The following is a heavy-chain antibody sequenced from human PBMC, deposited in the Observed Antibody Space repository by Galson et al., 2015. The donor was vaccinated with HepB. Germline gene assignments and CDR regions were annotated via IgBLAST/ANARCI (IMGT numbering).Heavy chain of an antibody. J-gene: IGHJ3*02. CDR1: GYTFTSYY. D-gene: IGHD6-13*01. V-gene: IGHV1-46*01. CDR3: AKEKDRYSSSGDAFDI. Sequence: SVKVSCKASGYTFTSYYVNWVRQAPGQGLEWMGIINPSGGSTSYAQKFQGRVTMTSDTSTSTVYMELNSLRAEDTAVYYCAKEKDRYSSSGDAFDIWGQGTMVTVSS. CDR2: INPSGGST.